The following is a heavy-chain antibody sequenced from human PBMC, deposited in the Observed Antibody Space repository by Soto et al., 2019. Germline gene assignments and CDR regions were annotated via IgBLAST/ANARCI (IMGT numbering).Heavy chain of an antibody. J-gene: IGHJ5*02. CDR1: GFTFSNYA. Sequence: EVQLLESGGVLVQPGGSLRLSCAASGFTFSNYAMSWVRQAPGKGLEWVSIISGSGGTTYHADSVKDRFTISRDNSKNTLFLQMNSLRAEDTAVYYCAKGVAVGFHFGSSTDRGFYPWCQGTLVTVSS. CDR2: ISGSGGTT. CDR3: AKGVAVGFHFGSSTDRGFYP. D-gene: IGHD6-6*01. V-gene: IGHV3-23*01.